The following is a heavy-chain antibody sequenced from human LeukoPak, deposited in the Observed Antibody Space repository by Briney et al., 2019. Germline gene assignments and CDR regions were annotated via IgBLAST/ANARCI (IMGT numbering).Heavy chain of an antibody. J-gene: IGHJ3*02. V-gene: IGHV1-2*02. CDR1: GYTFTGYY. CDR3: ARGAYYYDSSGFRPVGDAFDI. Sequence: ASVKVSCKASGYTFTGYYMHWVRQAPGQGLEWMGWINPNSGGTNYAQKFQGRVTMTRDTSISTAYMELRSLRSDDTAVYYCARGAYYYDSSGFRPVGDAFDIWGQGTMVTVSS. D-gene: IGHD3-22*01. CDR2: INPNSGGT.